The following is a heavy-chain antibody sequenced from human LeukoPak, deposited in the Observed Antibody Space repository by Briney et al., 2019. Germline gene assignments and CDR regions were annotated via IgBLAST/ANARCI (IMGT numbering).Heavy chain of an antibody. V-gene: IGHV4-34*01. Sequence: SETLSLTCAVYGGSFSGYYWSWIRQPPGKGLEWIGEINHSGSTNYNPSLKSRVTISVDTSKNQFPLKLSSVTAADTAVYYCARGVITIFGVVANYYYYYGMDVWGQGTTVTVSS. D-gene: IGHD3-3*01. J-gene: IGHJ6*02. CDR2: INHSGST. CDR3: ARGVITIFGVVANYYYYYGMDV. CDR1: GGSFSGYY.